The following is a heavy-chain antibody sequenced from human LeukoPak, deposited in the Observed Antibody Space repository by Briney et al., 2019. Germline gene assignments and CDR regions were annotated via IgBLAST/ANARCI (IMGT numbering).Heavy chain of an antibody. CDR2: INSDGSST. CDR3: ASGGRYNSGWYGYYFDY. Sequence: GGSLRLSCAASGFTFSNYWMHWVRQAPGKGLVWVSRINSDGSSTSYADSVKGRFTISRDNAKNTLYLQMNSLRAEDTAAYSCASGGRYNSGWYGYYFDYWGQGTLVTVSS. V-gene: IGHV3-74*01. D-gene: IGHD6-19*01. J-gene: IGHJ4*02. CDR1: GFTFSNYW.